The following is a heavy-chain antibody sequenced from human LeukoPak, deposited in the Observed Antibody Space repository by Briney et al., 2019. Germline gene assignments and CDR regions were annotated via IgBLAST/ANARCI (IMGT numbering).Heavy chain of an antibody. CDR3: ARAINYYDSSGPRDV. J-gene: IGHJ6*02. CDR2: IISILGIA. Sequence: SVKVSCKASGGTFSSYAISWVRQAPGQGLEWMGRIISILGIANYAQKFQGRVTITADKSTSTAYMELSSLRSEDTAVYYCARAINYYDSSGPRDVWGQGTTVTVSS. V-gene: IGHV1-69*04. CDR1: GGTFSSYA. D-gene: IGHD3-22*01.